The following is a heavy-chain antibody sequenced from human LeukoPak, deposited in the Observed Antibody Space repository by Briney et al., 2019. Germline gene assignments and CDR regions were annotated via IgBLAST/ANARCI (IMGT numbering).Heavy chain of an antibody. Sequence: GGSLRLSCAASGFTFSSYAMHWVRQAPGKGLEYVSAISSNGGSTYYANSVKGRFTISRDNSKNTLYLQMGSLRAEDMAVYYCARVRGGYSYGLFDYWGQGTLVTVSS. CDR3: ARVRGGYSYGLFDY. CDR2: ISSNGGST. CDR1: GFTFSSYA. V-gene: IGHV3-64*01. J-gene: IGHJ4*02. D-gene: IGHD5-18*01.